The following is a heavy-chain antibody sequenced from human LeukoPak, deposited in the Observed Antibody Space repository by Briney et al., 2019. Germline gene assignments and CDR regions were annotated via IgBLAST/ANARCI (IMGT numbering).Heavy chain of an antibody. V-gene: IGHV3-53*04. D-gene: IGHD6-13*01. CDR2: IYRGGST. J-gene: IGHJ3*02. CDR3: ARERQTGIAEGDAAFDI. Sequence: AGSPRLSCAASGFTFSSYRMNWGRQAPRKGLEWVSVIYRGGSTYYADSVKGRFTVSRHKSKNTLYLQMNSLRDDDAAVYYCARERQTGIAEGDAAFDIWGQGAMVTVSS. CDR1: GFTFSSYR.